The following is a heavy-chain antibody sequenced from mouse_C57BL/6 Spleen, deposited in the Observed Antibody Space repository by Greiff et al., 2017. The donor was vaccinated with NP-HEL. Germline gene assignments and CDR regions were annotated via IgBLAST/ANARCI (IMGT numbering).Heavy chain of an antibody. D-gene: IGHD2-4*01. CDR1: GYAFTNYL. Sequence: VQLQQSGAELVRPGTSVKVSCKASGYAFTNYLIEWVKQRPGQGLEWIGVINPGSGGTNYNEQFKGKATLPAATSSSTAYMQLSSLTSEDSAVYFCARKTIYYDYDGDYWGQGTTLTVSS. CDR3: ARKTIYYDYDGDY. V-gene: IGHV1-54*01. CDR2: INPGSGGT. J-gene: IGHJ2*01.